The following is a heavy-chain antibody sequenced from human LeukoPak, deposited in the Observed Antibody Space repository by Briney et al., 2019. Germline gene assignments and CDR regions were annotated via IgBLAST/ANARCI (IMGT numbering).Heavy chain of an antibody. Sequence: ASVKVSCKASGYTFTSYYMHWVQQAPGQGLEWMGIINPSGGSTSYAQKFQGRVTMTRDTSTSTVYMELSSLRSEDTAVYYCAREGGYCSSTSCYEMDGMDVWGKGTTVTVSS. CDR3: AREGGYCSSTSCYEMDGMDV. V-gene: IGHV1-46*01. J-gene: IGHJ6*04. CDR2: INPSGGST. CDR1: GYTFTSYY. D-gene: IGHD2-2*01.